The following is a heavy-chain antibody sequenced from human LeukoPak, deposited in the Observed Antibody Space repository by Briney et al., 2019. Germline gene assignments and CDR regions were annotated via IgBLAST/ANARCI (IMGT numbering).Heavy chain of an antibody. J-gene: IGHJ6*02. V-gene: IGHV3-30-3*01. CDR2: ISYDGSNK. D-gene: IGHD5-12*01. Sequence: SGGSLRLSCSASGITFSSHAMHWVRQAPGKGLEWVAVISYDGSNKYYADSVKGRFTFSRDNSKNTLYLQMNSLRDEDMAVYYCAGGPSGYGFMDVWGQGTTVTVSS. CDR3: AGGPSGYGFMDV. CDR1: GITFSSHA.